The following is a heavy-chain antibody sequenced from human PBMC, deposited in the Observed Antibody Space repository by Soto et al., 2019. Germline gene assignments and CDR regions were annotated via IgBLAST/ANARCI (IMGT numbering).Heavy chain of an antibody. Sequence: EVQLVESGGGLVQPGGSRRISCAPSGFTFSSSWMTWVRQAPGKGLEWVASMKEDGSEINYVDSVKGRFTISRDNAKTSLYLQMNSLRVEDTAVYYCATDLGLGFCSGGSCRCSDYLGQGTLVTVSS. CDR2: MKEDGSEI. CDR1: GFTFSSSW. CDR3: ATDLGLGFCSGGSCRCSDY. J-gene: IGHJ4*02. D-gene: IGHD2-15*01. V-gene: IGHV3-7*04.